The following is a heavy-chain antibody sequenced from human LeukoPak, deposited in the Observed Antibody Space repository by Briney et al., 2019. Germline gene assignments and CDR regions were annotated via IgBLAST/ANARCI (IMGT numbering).Heavy chain of an antibody. J-gene: IGHJ4*02. V-gene: IGHV3-11*01. Sequence: PGGSLRLSCAAPGFTFSDYYMFWIRQAPGKGLEWVSYISNSGSIIYYADSVKGRFTVSRDNAKDSLYLQMDSLRAEDTAVYYCARAVSADTAMVYFDYWGQGTLVTVSS. CDR3: ARAVSADTAMVYFDY. CDR2: ISNSGSII. CDR1: GFTFSDYY. D-gene: IGHD5-18*01.